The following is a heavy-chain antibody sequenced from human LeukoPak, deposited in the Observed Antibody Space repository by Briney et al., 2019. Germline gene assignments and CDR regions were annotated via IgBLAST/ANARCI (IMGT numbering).Heavy chain of an antibody. D-gene: IGHD5-24*01. CDR2: IYYSGST. CDR1: GGSISSYY. V-gene: IGHV4-59*12. J-gene: IGHJ4*02. Sequence: ASETLSLTCTVSGGSISSYYWSWIRQPPGKGLEWIGYIYYSGSTNYNPSLKSRVTMSVDTSKNQFSLKLSSVTAADTAVYYCARDRAGDGYIDYWGQGTLVTVSS. CDR3: ARDRAGDGYIDY.